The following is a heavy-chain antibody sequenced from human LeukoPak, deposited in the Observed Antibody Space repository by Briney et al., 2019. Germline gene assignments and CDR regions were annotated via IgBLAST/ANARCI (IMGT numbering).Heavy chain of an antibody. CDR3: ATSGWWGYFDY. CDR1: GFTVSSNY. Sequence: PGGSLRLSCAASGFTVSSNYMSWVRQAPGKGLEWVSIIYSGGSTYYADSVRGRFTISRDNPKNTLYLLMNSLRAEDTAVYYCATSGWWGYFDYWGQGTLVTVSS. V-gene: IGHV3-66*01. J-gene: IGHJ4*02. CDR2: IYSGGST. D-gene: IGHD6-19*01.